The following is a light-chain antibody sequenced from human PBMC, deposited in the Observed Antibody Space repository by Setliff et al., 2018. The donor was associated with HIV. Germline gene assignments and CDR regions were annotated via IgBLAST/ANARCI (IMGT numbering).Light chain of an antibody. V-gene: IGLV2-23*01. CDR2: QAS. Sequence: QSALTQPASVSGSPGQSITISCTGTSSDVGGYNLVSWYQQQPGKPPKLMIYQASKRPSGVSNRFSGSKSGNTASLTISGLQAEDEADYYCCSNTGSNTYVFGTGTKGTVL. CDR1: SSDVGGYNL. CDR3: CSNTGSNTYV. J-gene: IGLJ1*01.